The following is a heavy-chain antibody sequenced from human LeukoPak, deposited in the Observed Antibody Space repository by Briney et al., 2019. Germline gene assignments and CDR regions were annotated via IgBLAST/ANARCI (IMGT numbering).Heavy chain of an antibody. CDR1: GGSISSYY. CDR2: SYYRGST. Sequence: PSETLSLTCTVSGGSISSYYWSWIRQPPGKGLEWIGKSYYRGSTTYNPSLKSRVIISVDTSKNQFSLKLSSVTAADTAVYYCARRTLCCGEHFDPWGQGTLVTVSS. D-gene: IGHD3-16*01. V-gene: IGHV4-59*08. J-gene: IGHJ5*02. CDR3: ARRTLCCGEHFDP.